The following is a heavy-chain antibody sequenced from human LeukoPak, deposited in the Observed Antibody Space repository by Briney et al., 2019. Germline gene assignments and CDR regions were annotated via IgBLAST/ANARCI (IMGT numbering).Heavy chain of an antibody. J-gene: IGHJ4*02. CDR1: GGSFSGYY. V-gene: IGHV4-34*01. CDR2: INHSGST. D-gene: IGHD6-19*01. CDR3: ARGLSWQWLAGPFFDY. Sequence: SETLSLTCAVYGGSFSGYYWSWLRQPPGKGLEWIGEINHSGSTNYNPSLKSRVTISVDTSKNQFSLKLSSVTAADTAVYYCARGLSWQWLAGPFFDYWGQGTLVTVSS.